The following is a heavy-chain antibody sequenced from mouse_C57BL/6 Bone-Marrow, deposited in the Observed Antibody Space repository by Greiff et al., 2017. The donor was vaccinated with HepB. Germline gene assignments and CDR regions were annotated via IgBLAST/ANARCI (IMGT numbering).Heavy chain of an antibody. Sequence: EVQLVESGGGLVKPGGSLKLSCAASGFTFSDYGMHWVRQAPEKGLEWVAYISSGSSTIYYADTVKGRFTISRDNAKNTLFLQMTSLRSEDTAMYYCAKNYYDYDVAYWGQGTLVTVSA. V-gene: IGHV5-17*01. CDR2: ISSGSSTI. CDR1: GFTFSDYG. CDR3: AKNYYDYDVAY. J-gene: IGHJ3*01. D-gene: IGHD2-4*01.